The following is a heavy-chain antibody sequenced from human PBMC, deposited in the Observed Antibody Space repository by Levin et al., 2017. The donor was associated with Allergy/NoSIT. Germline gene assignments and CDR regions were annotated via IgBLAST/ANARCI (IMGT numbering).Heavy chain of an antibody. D-gene: IGHD3/OR15-3a*01. CDR3: ARVDTEDESFHY. Sequence: GGSLRLSCAASGFTFSRYWMTWVRQAPGKGLEWVANIKPDGSEKYYVDSVKGRFTISRDNAMSSLYLQMFSLTAEDAAVYYCARVDTEDESFHYWGQGTLVTVSS. CDR2: IKPDGSEK. J-gene: IGHJ4*02. V-gene: IGHV3-7*01. CDR1: GFTFSRYW.